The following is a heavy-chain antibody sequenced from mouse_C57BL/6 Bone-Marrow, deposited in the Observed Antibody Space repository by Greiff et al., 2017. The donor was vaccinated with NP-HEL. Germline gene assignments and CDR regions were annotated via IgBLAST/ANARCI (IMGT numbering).Heavy chain of an antibody. V-gene: IGHV1-81*01. CDR1: GYTFTSYG. Sequence: VQLQESGAELARPGASVKLSCKASGYTFTSYGISWVKQRTGQGLEWIGEIYPRSGNTYYNEKFKGKATLTADKSSSTAYMVLRSLTSEDAAVYFCARWNYYGSSFVVYFDYWGQGTTLTVSS. J-gene: IGHJ2*01. CDR3: ARWNYYGSSFVVYFDY. D-gene: IGHD1-1*01. CDR2: IYPRSGNT.